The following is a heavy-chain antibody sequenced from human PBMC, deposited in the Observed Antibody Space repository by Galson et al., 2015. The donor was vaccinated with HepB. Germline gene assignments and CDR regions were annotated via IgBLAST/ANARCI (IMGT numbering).Heavy chain of an antibody. CDR2: ISWNSGSI. J-gene: IGHJ3*02. V-gene: IGHV3-9*01. D-gene: IGHD2-15*01. CDR3: AKDLGYCSGGSCLIPDYAFDI. CDR1: GFTFDDYA. Sequence: SLRLSCAASGFTFDDYAMHWVRQAPGKGLEWVSGISWNSGSIGYADSVKGRFTISRDNAKNSLYLQMNSLRAEDTALYYCAKDLGYCSGGSCLIPDYAFDIWGQGTTVTVSS.